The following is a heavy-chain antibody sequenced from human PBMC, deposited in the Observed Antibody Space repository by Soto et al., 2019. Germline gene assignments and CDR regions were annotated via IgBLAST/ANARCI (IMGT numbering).Heavy chain of an antibody. D-gene: IGHD6-19*01. CDR2: IIPIFGTA. CDR3: AREMAAPYYFDY. V-gene: IGHV1-69*13. Sequence: SVKVSCKASGGTFSSYAISWVRQAPGQGLEWMGGIIPIFGTANYAQKFQGRVTITADESTSTAYMELSSLRSEDTAVYYCAREMAAPYYFDYWGQGTLVTGLL. CDR1: GGTFSSYA. J-gene: IGHJ4*02.